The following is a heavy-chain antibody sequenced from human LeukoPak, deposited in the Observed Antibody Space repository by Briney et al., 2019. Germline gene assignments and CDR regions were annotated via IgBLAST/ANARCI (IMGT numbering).Heavy chain of an antibody. Sequence: PSETLSLTCAVSGGSISSGSYSWSCIRQPPGKGLEWIGYIYPRGSTYYNPSLKSRVILSLDKSANQFSLNLSSVTAADTAVYYCARDVGHSGLFGVFDSWGQGAQLTVSS. J-gene: IGHJ4*02. V-gene: IGHV4-30-2*01. CDR3: ARDVGHSGLFGVFDS. CDR2: IYPRGST. CDR1: GGSISSGSYS. D-gene: IGHD3-16*01.